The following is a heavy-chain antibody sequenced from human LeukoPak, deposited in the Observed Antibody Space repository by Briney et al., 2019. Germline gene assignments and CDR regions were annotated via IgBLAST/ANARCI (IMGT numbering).Heavy chain of an antibody. CDR3: ARATTVTLFDY. V-gene: IGHV1-69*04. Sequence: SVKVSCKASGYTFTSYAISWVRQAPGQGLEWMGRIIPILGIANYAQKFQGRVTITADKSTSTAYMELSSLRSEDTAVYYCARATTVTLFDYWGQGTLVTVSS. J-gene: IGHJ4*02. CDR1: GYTFTSYA. D-gene: IGHD4-17*01. CDR2: IIPILGIA.